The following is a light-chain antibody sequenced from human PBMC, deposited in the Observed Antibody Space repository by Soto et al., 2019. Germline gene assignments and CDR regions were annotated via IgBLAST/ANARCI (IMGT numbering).Light chain of an antibody. CDR3: QQYGSSPLT. J-gene: IGKJ4*01. CDR1: QSVSSSY. V-gene: IGKV3-20*01. CDR2: GAS. Sequence: EIVLTQSPGTLSLSPGERATLSCRASQSVSSSYLAWYQQKPGQAPGLLIYGASSRATGIPDRFSGSGSGTDFTLTISRLEPEDFAVYYCQQYGSSPLTFGGGTKGEIK.